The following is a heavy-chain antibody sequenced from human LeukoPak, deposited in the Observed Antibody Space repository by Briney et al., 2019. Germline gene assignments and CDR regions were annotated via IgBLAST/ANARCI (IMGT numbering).Heavy chain of an antibody. Sequence: PSETLSLTCAVYGGSFSGYYWSWIRQPPGKGLEWIGEINHSGSTNYNPSLKSRVTISVDTSKNQFSLKLSSVTAADTAVYYCARQRLYYDFRSGYYWFDPWRQGTLVTVSS. V-gene: IGHV4-34*01. D-gene: IGHD3-3*01. J-gene: IGHJ5*02. CDR3: ARQRLYYDFRSGYYWFDP. CDR1: GGSFSGYY. CDR2: INHSGST.